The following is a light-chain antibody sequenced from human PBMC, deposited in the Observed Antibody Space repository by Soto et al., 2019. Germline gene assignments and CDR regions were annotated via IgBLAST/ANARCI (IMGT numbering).Light chain of an antibody. CDR2: DVS. J-gene: IGLJ2*01. CDR3: SSYTSSSTVVV. Sequence: QSALTQPASVSGSPGQSITISCTGTSSDVGGYNYVSWYQQHPGKAPKLMIYDVSNRPSGVSNRFSGSKSGNTASLTISGLQAEDEADYSCSSYTSSSTVVVFGGGTQLTVL. V-gene: IGLV2-14*01. CDR1: SSDVGGYNY.